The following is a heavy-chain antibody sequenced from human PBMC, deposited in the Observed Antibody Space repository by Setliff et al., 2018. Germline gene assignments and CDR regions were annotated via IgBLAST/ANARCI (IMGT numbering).Heavy chain of an antibody. D-gene: IGHD6-19*01. CDR2: IYIRGGT. J-gene: IGHJ5*02. CDR3: AVDHVTNIAESGYGYTWIDP. CDR1: GGSITDENSW. Sequence: KASETLSLTCTVSGGSITDENSWWAWIRQPAGKRPEWLGLIYIRGGTDYNPSLKSRVTISLDTSRNQFSLNLTSVTAADTAVYYCAVDHVTNIAESGYGYTWIDPWGQGIPVTVSS. V-gene: IGHV4-61*02.